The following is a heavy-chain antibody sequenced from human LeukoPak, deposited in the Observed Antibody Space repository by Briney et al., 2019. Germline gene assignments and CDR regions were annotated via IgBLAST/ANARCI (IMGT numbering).Heavy chain of an antibody. CDR1: GFTFSSYT. Sequence: GGSLRLSCAASGFTFSSYTMSWVRQTPGKELEWVSSISLRTYIYYADSVKGRFTISRDNAKNSVYLQMNSLRAEDTGVFYCARGDMGATNFDYWGQGTLVTVSS. CDR3: ARGDMGATNFDY. J-gene: IGHJ4*02. CDR2: ISLRTYI. D-gene: IGHD1-26*01. V-gene: IGHV3-21*01.